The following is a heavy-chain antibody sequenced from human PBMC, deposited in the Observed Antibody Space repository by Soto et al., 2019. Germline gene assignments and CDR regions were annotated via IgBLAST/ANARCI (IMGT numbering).Heavy chain of an antibody. CDR1: GFIFNNYG. CDR2: IYYDATSK. V-gene: IGHV3-33*01. CDR3: ARGYSSGFSAFDY. J-gene: IGHJ4*02. Sequence: LRLSCAASGFIFNNYGMHWVRQAPGKGLEWVALIYYDATSKFYADSVKGRFTISRDNSRDTLYLQVTSLRAEDTAVYYCARGYSSGFSAFDYWGQGAPVTVSS. D-gene: IGHD3-22*01.